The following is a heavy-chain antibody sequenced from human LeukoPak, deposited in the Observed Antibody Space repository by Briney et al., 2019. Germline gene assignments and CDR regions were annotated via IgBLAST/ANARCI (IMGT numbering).Heavy chain of an antibody. D-gene: IGHD2/OR15-2a*01. CDR3: TRDFSY. V-gene: IGHV3-49*04. CDR2: IRSKAYGGTT. J-gene: IGHJ4*02. CDR1: GFTFCDYA. Sequence: GGSLRLSCTASGFTFCDYAMSWVRQAPGKGLEWVGFIRSKAYGGTTEYAASVKGRFTISRDDSKSIAYLQMNSLKTEDTAVYYCTRDFSYWGQGTLVTVSS.